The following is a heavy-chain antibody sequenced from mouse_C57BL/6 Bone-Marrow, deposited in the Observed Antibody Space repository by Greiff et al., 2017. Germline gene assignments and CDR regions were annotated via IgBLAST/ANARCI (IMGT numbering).Heavy chain of an antibody. J-gene: IGHJ1*03. Sequence: EVQLVESGGDLVKPGGSLKLSCAASGFTFSSYGMSWVRQTPDKRLEWVATISSGGSYTYYPDSVKGRFTISRDNAKNTLYLQMRSLKSEDTAMYYCARRGDGRDWYFDVWGTGTTVTVSS. CDR2: ISSGGSYT. CDR3: ARRGDGRDWYFDV. V-gene: IGHV5-6*01. CDR1: GFTFSSYG.